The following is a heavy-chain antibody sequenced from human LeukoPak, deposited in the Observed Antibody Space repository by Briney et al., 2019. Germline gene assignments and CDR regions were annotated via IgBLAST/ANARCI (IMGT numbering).Heavy chain of an antibody. CDR2: ISGSGGST. J-gene: IGHJ6*02. D-gene: IGHD3-3*01. CDR3: AKGPTILYYYYYGMDV. Sequence: TGGSLRLSCAASGFTFSSYAMSWVRQAPGKGLEWVSAISGSGGSTYYADSVKGRFTISRDNSKNTLYLQMNSLRAEDTAVYYCAKGPTILYYYYYGMDVWGQGTTVTVSS. CDR1: GFTFSSYA. V-gene: IGHV3-23*01.